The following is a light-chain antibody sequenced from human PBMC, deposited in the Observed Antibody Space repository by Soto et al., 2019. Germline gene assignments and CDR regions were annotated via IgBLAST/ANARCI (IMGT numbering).Light chain of an antibody. V-gene: IGKV3-20*01. Sequence: EIVLTQSPGTLSLSPGERATLSCRASQSVSSSYLAWYQQKPGQAPRLLIYGPSSRATGIPDRFSGSGSGTDFTLTISRLEPEDFVVYYCQQYGSSSLTFGGGTKVESK. CDR3: QQYGSSSLT. CDR1: QSVSSSY. CDR2: GPS. J-gene: IGKJ4*01.